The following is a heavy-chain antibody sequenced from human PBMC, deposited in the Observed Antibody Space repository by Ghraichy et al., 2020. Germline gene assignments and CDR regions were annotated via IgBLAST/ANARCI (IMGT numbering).Heavy chain of an antibody. D-gene: IGHD3-22*01. V-gene: IGHV3-23*01. CDR2: ISGSGGST. CDR3: AKDGMIVVVHTIDY. J-gene: IGHJ4*02. CDR1: GFTFSSYA. Sequence: GGSLRLSCAASGFTFSSYAMSWVRQAPGKGLEWVSAISGSGGSTYYADSVKGRFTISRDNSKNTLYLQMNSLRAEDTAVYYCAKDGMIVVVHTIDYWGQGTLVTVSS.